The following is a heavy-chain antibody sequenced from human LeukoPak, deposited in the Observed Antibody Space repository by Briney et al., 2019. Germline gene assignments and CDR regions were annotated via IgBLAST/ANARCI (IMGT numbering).Heavy chain of an antibody. V-gene: IGHV1-2*06. CDR1: GYPFTGYY. Sequence: ASVKVSCKASGYPFTGYYLHWVRQAPGQGLEWMGRINCNSGGTNYAQKFQGRVTMTRDTSISTAYMELNRLRSDDTAVYYCARGIVGATTNFDYWGQGTLVTVSS. D-gene: IGHD1-26*01. CDR2: INCNSGGT. CDR3: ARGIVGATTNFDY. J-gene: IGHJ4*02.